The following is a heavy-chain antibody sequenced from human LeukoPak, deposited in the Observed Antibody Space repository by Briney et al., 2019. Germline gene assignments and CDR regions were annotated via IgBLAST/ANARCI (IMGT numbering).Heavy chain of an antibody. D-gene: IGHD4-17*01. V-gene: IGHV1-2*02. CDR1: GYTFTGYY. CDR3: ARDSHSPPTVTTMVDFDY. J-gene: IGHJ4*02. CDR2: INPNSGGT. Sequence: ASVKVSCKASGYTFTGYYMHWVRQAPRQGLEWMGWINPNSGGTNYAQKFQGKVTMTRDTSISTAYMELSRLRSDDTAVYYCARDSHSPPTVTTMVDFDYWGQGTLVTVSS.